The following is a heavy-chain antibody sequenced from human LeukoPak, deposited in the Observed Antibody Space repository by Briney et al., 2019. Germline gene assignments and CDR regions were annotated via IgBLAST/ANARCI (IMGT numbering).Heavy chain of an antibody. D-gene: IGHD3-22*01. Sequence: GGSLRLSCAASGFPFSDYYMSWIRQAPGKALEWVSYISSSGSTKYYADRVKGRFTISRDNAKNSLNLKIESLRAEDTAVYYCARDFRDSSGYFKTEYAFDSWGQGTMVTVSS. CDR3: ARDFRDSSGYFKTEYAFDS. J-gene: IGHJ3*02. CDR1: GFPFSDYY. CDR2: ISSSGSTK. V-gene: IGHV3-11*04.